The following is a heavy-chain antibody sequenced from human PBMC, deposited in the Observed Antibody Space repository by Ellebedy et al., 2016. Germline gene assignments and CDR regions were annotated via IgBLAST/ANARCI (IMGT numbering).Heavy chain of an antibody. D-gene: IGHD6-19*01. CDR2: INSDGSGT. J-gene: IGHJ4*02. CDR3: ARVPVAGTGEY. CDR1: GFTFSNYW. V-gene: IGHV3-74*01. Sequence: GESLKISXAASGFTFSNYWMHWVRQAPGKGLVWVSRINSDGSGTSYADSVKGRFTISRDNAKNTVYLQMNSLRAEDTAVYYCARVPVAGTGEYWGQGTLVTVSS.